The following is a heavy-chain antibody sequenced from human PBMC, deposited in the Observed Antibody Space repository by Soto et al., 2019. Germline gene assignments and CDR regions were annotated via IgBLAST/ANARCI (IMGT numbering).Heavy chain of an antibody. D-gene: IGHD3-22*01. CDR3: ARGDYYYDSSGYYSADY. J-gene: IGHJ4*02. CDR1: GYSISTYW. Sequence: GGSLRLSCAASGYSISTYWMSWVRQAPGKGLEWVANVKQDGSEEYYVDYVKGRFTISRDNAKNSLYLQMNSLRAEDTVVFFCARGDYYYDSSGYYSADYWGQGTLVTVSS. V-gene: IGHV3-7*04. CDR2: VKQDGSEE.